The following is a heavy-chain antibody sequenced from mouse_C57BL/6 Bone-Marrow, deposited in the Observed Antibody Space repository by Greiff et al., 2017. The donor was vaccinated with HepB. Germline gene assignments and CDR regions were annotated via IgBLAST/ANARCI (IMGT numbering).Heavy chain of an antibody. CDR2: IHPNSGST. CDR1: GYTFTSYW. J-gene: IGHJ4*01. Sequence: QVQLQQPGAELVKPGASVKLSCKASGYTFTSYWMHWVKQRPGQGLEWIGMIHPNSGSTNYNEKFKSKATLTVDKSSSTAYMQLSSLTSEDSAVYYCAREGLKGYAMDYWGQGTSVTVSS. D-gene: IGHD3-3*01. CDR3: AREGLKGYAMDY. V-gene: IGHV1-64*01.